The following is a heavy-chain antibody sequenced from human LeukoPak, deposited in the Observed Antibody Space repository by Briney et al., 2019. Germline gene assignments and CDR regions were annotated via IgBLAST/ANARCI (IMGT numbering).Heavy chain of an antibody. CDR3: ARSYCTNGVCYANWFDP. CDR1: GYTFTSYY. V-gene: IGHV1-46*01. Sequence: ASVKVSCKASGYTFTSYYMHWVRQAPGQGLEWMGIINPSGGSTSYAQKFQGRVTMTRDTSTSTVYMELSSLRSEDTAVYYCARSYCTNGVCYANWFDPWGQGTLVTVSS. CDR2: INPSGGST. J-gene: IGHJ5*02. D-gene: IGHD2-8*01.